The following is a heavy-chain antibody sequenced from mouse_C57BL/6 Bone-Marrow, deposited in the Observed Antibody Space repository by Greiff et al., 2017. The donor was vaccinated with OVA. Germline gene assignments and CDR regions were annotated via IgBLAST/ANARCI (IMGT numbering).Heavy chain of an antibody. V-gene: IGHV5-4*01. Sequence: SGGGLVKPGGSLKLSCAASGFTFSSYAMSWVRQTPEKRLEWVATISDGGSYTYYPDNVKGRFTISRDNAKNNLYLQMSHLKSEDTAMYYCARDPYYYGSSPYYFDYWGQGTTRTVSS. D-gene: IGHD1-1*01. CDR3: ARDPYYYGSSPYYFDY. CDR2: ISDGGSYT. CDR1: GFTFSSYA. J-gene: IGHJ2*01.